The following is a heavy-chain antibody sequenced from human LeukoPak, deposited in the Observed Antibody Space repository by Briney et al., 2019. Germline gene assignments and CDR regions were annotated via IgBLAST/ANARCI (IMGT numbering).Heavy chain of an antibody. CDR3: ARPSDPLIAVAGVDY. Sequence: ASVTVSCKAAGYTFTVYYMHWVRQSPGQGLEWMGWINPNSGGTNYAQKFQSRVTITRDTSISTAYMELSRLRADDTAVYYCARPSDPLIAVAGVDYWGQRTLVTVSS. CDR1: GYTFTVYY. D-gene: IGHD6-19*01. CDR2: INPNSGGT. J-gene: IGHJ4*02. V-gene: IGHV1-2*02.